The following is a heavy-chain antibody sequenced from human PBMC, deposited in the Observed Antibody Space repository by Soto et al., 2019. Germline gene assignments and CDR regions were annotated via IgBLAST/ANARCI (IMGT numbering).Heavy chain of an antibody. V-gene: IGHV4-30-4*01. J-gene: IGHJ4*02. CDR2: IFYTGST. CDR1: GGTINSGDYF. CDR3: GRRRTAAAGTGVDY. D-gene: IGHD6-13*01. Sequence: PSETLSLTCSVSGGTINSGDYFWSWIRQPPGKGLEWIGSIFYTGSTYYNPSLKSRATISVDTSKKQVSLKLSSVTAADTAVYYCGRRRTAAAGTGVDYWGQGTLVTVSS.